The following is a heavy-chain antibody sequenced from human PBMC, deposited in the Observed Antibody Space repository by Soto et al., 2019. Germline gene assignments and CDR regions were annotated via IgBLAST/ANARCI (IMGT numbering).Heavy chain of an antibody. CDR3: AKLSQYSSSYYFTS. CDR1: GFTFNSYA. V-gene: IGHV3-23*01. J-gene: IGHJ5*01. D-gene: IGHD6-6*01. Sequence: GGSLRLSCAASGFTFNSYAMSWVRQAPGKGLEWVSSVSGLGATTHHAGSVQGRFTISRDNSRNTLYLQMNSLRAEDTAVYYCAKLSQYSSSYYFTSWGHGTLVTVSS. CDR2: VSGLGATT.